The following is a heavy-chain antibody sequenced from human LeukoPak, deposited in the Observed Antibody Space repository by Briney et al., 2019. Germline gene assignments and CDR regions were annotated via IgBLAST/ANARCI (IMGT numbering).Heavy chain of an antibody. V-gene: IGHV6-1*01. Sequence: SQTLSLTCDISGDSVSSNSATWNWIRQSPSRGLEWLGRTYYRSRWYYDYAVPVKGRITFNPDTSKNQVSLQLNSVTPEDTAVYFRARDIKAGTSNFDCWGQGILVTVSS. CDR3: ARDIKAGTSNFDC. D-gene: IGHD6-13*01. CDR1: GDSVSSNSAT. CDR2: TYYRSRWYY. J-gene: IGHJ4*01.